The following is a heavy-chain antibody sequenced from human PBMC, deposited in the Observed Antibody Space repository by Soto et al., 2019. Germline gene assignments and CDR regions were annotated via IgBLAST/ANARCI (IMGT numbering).Heavy chain of an antibody. D-gene: IGHD7-27*01. CDR1: GDSISTDY. Sequence: SETMSLTCTVSGDSISTDYWSWIRTSPGKGLEWIGFIYYGGSTNYNPSLKSRVTISVDTPKNQFSLKLSSVTAADTAVYYCAKNWNWGSLVHWGQGTLVTVSS. V-gene: IGHV4-59*08. J-gene: IGHJ4*02. CDR2: IYYGGST. CDR3: AKNWNWGSLVH.